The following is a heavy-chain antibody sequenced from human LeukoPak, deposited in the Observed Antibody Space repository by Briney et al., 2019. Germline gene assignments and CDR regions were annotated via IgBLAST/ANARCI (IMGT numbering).Heavy chain of an antibody. CDR2: IYSSGSA. CDR1: GGSINSNNYY. D-gene: IGHD3-3*01. Sequence: SETLSLTCTVSGGSINSNNYYWGWIRQPPGKGLEWIGSIYSSGSAYYNPSLKSRVTISLDTSKNQFSLRLSSVTAADTAVYYCQSRYLEWLLEYWGQGTLVTVSS. CDR3: QSRYLEWLLEY. V-gene: IGHV4-39*01. J-gene: IGHJ4*02.